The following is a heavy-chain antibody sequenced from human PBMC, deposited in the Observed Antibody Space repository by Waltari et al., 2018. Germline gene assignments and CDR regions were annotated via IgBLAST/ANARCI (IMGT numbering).Heavy chain of an antibody. CDR1: GGSFSGYY. CDR2: INHSGST. Sequence: QVQLQQWGAGLLKPSETLSLTCAVYGGSFSGYYWSWIRQPPGKGLEWIGEINHSGSTNYNPSLKSRVTISVDTSKNQFSLKLSSVTAADTAVYYCARDLGYGSGITGVWGRGTMVTVSS. V-gene: IGHV4-34*01. D-gene: IGHD3-10*01. J-gene: IGHJ3*01. CDR3: ARDLGYGSGITGV.